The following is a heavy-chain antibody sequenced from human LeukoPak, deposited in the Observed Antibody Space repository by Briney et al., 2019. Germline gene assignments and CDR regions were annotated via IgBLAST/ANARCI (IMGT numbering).Heavy chain of an antibody. V-gene: IGHV4-34*01. CDR1: GGSFSGYY. J-gene: IGHJ4*02. D-gene: IGHD7-27*01. CDR3: ARDIGTGDDY. CDR2: INHSGST. Sequence: SETLSLTCAVYGGSFSGYYWSWIRQPPGKGLEWIGEINHSGSTNYNPSLKSRVTISVDTSKNQFSLKLSSVTAADTAVYYCARDIGTGDDYWGQGTLVTVSS.